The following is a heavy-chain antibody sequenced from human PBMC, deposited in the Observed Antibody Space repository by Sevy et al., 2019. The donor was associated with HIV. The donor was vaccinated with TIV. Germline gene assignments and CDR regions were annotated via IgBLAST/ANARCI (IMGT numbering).Heavy chain of an antibody. Sequence: GGSLRLSCTASGFTFGDHVMSWFRQAPGKGLELVGFIRSKAYGGTTEYAASVKGRFTISRDDSNSIAYLQMNSLKTEDTAMYYCTRDRNSRNYYMDVWGKGTTVTVSS. V-gene: IGHV3-49*03. CDR1: GFTFGDHV. J-gene: IGHJ6*03. CDR2: IRSKAYGGTT. CDR3: TRDRNSRNYYMDV. D-gene: IGHD6-13*01.